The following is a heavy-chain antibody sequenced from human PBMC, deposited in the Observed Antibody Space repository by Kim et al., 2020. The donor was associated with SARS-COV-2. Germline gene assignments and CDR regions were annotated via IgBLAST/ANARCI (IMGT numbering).Heavy chain of an antibody. D-gene: IGHD6-19*01. Sequence: ASVKVSCKASGYTFTGYYMHWVRQAPGQGLEWMGRINPNSGGTNYAQKFQGRVTMTRDTSISTAYMELSRLRSDDTAVYYCARGKPVAGYYYYYGMDVWGQGTTVTVSS. CDR3: ARGKPVAGYYYYYGMDV. J-gene: IGHJ6*02. CDR2: INPNSGGT. CDR1: GYTFTGYY. V-gene: IGHV1-2*06.